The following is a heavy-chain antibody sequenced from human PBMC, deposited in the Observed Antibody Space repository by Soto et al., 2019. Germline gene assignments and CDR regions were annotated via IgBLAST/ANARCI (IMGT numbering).Heavy chain of an antibody. CDR3: AKDLESPTVTTPDV. CDR2: ISGSGGST. J-gene: IGHJ6*02. Sequence: EVQPLGSGGGLVQPGGSLRLSCAASGFTFSSYAMSWVRQAPGKGLEWVSAISGSGGSTYYADSVKGRFTISRDNSKNTLYLQMNSLRAEDTAVYYCAKDLESPTVTTPDVWGQGTTVTVSS. V-gene: IGHV3-23*01. CDR1: GFTFSSYA. D-gene: IGHD4-17*01.